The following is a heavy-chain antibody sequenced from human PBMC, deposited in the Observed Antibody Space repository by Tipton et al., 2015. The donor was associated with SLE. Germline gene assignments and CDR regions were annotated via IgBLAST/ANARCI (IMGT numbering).Heavy chain of an antibody. CDR2: IYYSGST. Sequence: TLSLTCTVSGGSISSYYWSWIRQPPGKGLEWIGYIYYSGSTNYNPSLKSRVTISVDTSKNQFSLKLSSVTAADTAVYYCAREGPAAPFDAFDIWGQGTMVTVSS. CDR1: GGSISSYY. D-gene: IGHD2-2*01. CDR3: AREGPAAPFDAFDI. J-gene: IGHJ3*02. V-gene: IGHV4-59*01.